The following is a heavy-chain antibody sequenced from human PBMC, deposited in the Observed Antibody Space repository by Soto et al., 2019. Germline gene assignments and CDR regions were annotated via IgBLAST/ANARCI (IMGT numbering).Heavy chain of an antibody. CDR2: ISLDGGST. V-gene: IGHV3-43D*04. D-gene: IGHD1-26*01. CDR3: AKDISLGVVGEPAFDY. Sequence: GGSLRLSCAASGFPFDDYAMHLVRQSPGEGLEWVSLISLDGGSTYYADSVKGRFNISRDNSKNSLYLQMNSLRAEDTALYYCAKDISLGVVGEPAFDYWGQGTLVTVSS. J-gene: IGHJ4*02. CDR1: GFPFDDYA.